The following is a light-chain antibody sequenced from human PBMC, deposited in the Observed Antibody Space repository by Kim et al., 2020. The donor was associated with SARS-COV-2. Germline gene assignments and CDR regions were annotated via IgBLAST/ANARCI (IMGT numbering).Light chain of an antibody. CDR2: DAS. CDR1: QSVSSNY. Sequence: EIVLTQSPASLSLSPGETATLSCRASQSVSSNYLAWSQQKPGQAPRLLIYDASSRATGIPDRFSGSGSGTDFTLTISRLEPEDFAVYYCQQYGSSPQTFGQGTKVGIK. CDR3: QQYGSSPQT. J-gene: IGKJ1*01. V-gene: IGKV3-20*01.